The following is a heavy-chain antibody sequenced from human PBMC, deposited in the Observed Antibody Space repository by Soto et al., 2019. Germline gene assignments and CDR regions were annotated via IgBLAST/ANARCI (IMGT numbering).Heavy chain of an antibody. CDR2: IYSSGST. CDR1: GGTMSSYY. CDR3: ARVKTVDYYGMGV. V-gene: IGHV4-4*07. Sequence: SETLSLTCTVSGGTMSSYYWSWIRQPAGKGLEWIGRIYSSGSTDYNPSLKSRVTMSIDTSKNQFSLKLSSVTAADTAVYFCARVKTVDYYGMGVWGQGTTVTVYS. J-gene: IGHJ6*02.